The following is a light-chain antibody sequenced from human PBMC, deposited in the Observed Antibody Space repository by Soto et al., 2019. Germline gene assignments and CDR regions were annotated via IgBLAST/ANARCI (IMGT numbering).Light chain of an antibody. Sequence: IVMTQSPLSLPVTPGEPASISCRSSQSLLYSNGYNYLDWYLQRPGQSPQLLIYLASNRAPGVPDRFSGSGSGTDFTLKSSRVEAEDVGVYYCMQGLQDLTFGQGTRLEIK. V-gene: IGKV2-28*01. J-gene: IGKJ5*01. CDR3: MQGLQDLT. CDR2: LAS. CDR1: QSLLYSNGYNY.